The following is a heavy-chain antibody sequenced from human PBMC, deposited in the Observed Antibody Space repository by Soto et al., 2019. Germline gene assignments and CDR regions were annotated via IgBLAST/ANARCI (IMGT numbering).Heavy chain of an antibody. CDR2: ISYDGSNK. J-gene: IGHJ6*03. CDR1: GFTFSSYG. Sequence: QVQLVESGGGVVQPGRSLRLSCAASGFTFSSYGMHWVRQAPGKGLEWVAVISYDGSNKYYADSVKGRFTISRDNSKYSLYLQMNSLRAEDTAVYYCAKIPADYYYYYMDVWGKGTPVTVSS. V-gene: IGHV3-30*18. CDR3: AKIPADYYYYYMDV.